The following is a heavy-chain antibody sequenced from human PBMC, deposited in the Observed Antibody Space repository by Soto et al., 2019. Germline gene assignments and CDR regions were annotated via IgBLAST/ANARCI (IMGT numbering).Heavy chain of an antibody. CDR3: AKSGWPRGIYYMDV. Sequence: EVQLLESGGGLAKPGGSLRLSCEASGFTFSSYAMSWVRQAPGKGLEWVAAISGSGGSTYYADSVKGRFTISRDNSTNTLYLQMNSLRAEDTAVYYCAKSGWPRGIYYMDVWGKGTTVTVSS. CDR2: ISGSGGST. V-gene: IGHV3-23*01. CDR1: GFTFSSYA. J-gene: IGHJ6*03. D-gene: IGHD6-13*01.